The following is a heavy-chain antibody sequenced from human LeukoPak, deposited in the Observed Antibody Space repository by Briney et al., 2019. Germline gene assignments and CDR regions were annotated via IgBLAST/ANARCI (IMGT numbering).Heavy chain of an antibody. V-gene: IGHV3-20*04. D-gene: IGHD6-25*01. CDR1: GFTFDDYG. Sequence: PGGSLRVSCAASGFTFDDYGMSWVRQAPGKGLEWVSGINWNGGSTGYADSVKGRFTISRDNAKNSLYLQMNSLRAEDTALYYCARRGYSSGWNRFDYWGQGTLVTVSS. CDR2: INWNGGST. CDR3: ARRGYSSGWNRFDY. J-gene: IGHJ4*02.